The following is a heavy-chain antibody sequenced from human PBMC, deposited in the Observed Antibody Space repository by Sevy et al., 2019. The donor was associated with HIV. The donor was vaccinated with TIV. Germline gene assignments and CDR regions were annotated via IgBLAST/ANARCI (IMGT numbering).Heavy chain of an antibody. Sequence: GGYLRLSCAASGFTFDDYAMHWVRQAPGKGLEWVSGISWNSGSIGYADSVKGRFTISRDNAKNSLYLQMNSLRAEDTALYYCAKVHAGIAVVGAFDYWGQGTLVTVSS. D-gene: IGHD6-19*01. CDR1: GFTFDDYA. J-gene: IGHJ4*02. CDR3: AKVHAGIAVVGAFDY. CDR2: ISWNSGSI. V-gene: IGHV3-9*01.